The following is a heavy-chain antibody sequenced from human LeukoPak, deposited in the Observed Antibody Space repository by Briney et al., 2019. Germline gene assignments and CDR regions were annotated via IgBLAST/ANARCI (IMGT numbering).Heavy chain of an antibody. V-gene: IGHV1-18*01. CDR1: GYTFTSYG. J-gene: IGHJ4*02. Sequence: GASVKVSCKASGYTFTSYGISRVRQAPGQGLEWMGWISAYNGNTNYAQKLQGRVIMTTDTSTSTAYMELRSLRSDDTAVYYCARSVSYGSGSHLDYWGQGTLVTVSS. D-gene: IGHD3-10*01. CDR2: ISAYNGNT. CDR3: ARSVSYGSGSHLDY.